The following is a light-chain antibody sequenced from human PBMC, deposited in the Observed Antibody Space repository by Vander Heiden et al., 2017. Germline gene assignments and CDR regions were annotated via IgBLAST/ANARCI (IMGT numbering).Light chain of an antibody. V-gene: IGLV4-60*03. CDR3: ETWDSSRVV. Sequence: QPVLTQSSSASASLGSAVTLTCTLSSGHSRYIIAWHPQQPGKAPRYLMRVEGSGSYNKGSGVPDRFSGSSSGADRYLTISNLQSEDEADYYCETWDSSRVVFGGGTKLTVL. J-gene: IGLJ2*01. CDR1: SGHSRYI. CDR2: VEGSGSY.